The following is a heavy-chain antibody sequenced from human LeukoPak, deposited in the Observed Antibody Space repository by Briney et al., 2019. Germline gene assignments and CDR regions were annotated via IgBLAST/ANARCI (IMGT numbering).Heavy chain of an antibody. Sequence: GGSLRLSCAASGFTVSPYGMHWVRQAPGKGLEWVTLIRFDGSNEYYTDSVKGRFTISRDNSKNTLYLQMNSLRPEDTAVYYCAGDFDYWGQGTLVTVSS. J-gene: IGHJ4*02. CDR2: IRFDGSNE. CDR1: GFTVSPYG. CDR3: AGDFDY. V-gene: IGHV3-30*02.